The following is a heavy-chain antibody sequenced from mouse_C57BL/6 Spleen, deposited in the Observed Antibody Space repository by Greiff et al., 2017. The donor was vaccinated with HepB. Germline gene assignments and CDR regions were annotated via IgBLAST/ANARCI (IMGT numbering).Heavy chain of an antibody. CDR1: GFTFSSYA. V-gene: IGHV5-9-1*02. CDR3: TRDDGSSGYFDY. CDR2: ISSGGDYI. D-gene: IGHD3-2*02. J-gene: IGHJ2*01. Sequence: EVHLVESGEGLVKPGGSLKLSCAASGFTFSSYAMSWVRQTPEKRLEWVAYISSGGDYIYYADTVKGRFTISRDNARNTLYLQMSSLKSEDTAMYYCTRDDGSSGYFDYWGQGTTLTVSS.